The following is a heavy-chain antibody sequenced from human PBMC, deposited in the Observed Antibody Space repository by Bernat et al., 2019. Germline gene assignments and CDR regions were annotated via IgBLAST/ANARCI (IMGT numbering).Heavy chain of an antibody. CDR2: ISSSGSTI. CDR3: ARDIVVVVAATYYYYYGMDV. D-gene: IGHD2-15*01. Sequence: QVQLVESGGGLVKPGGSLRLSCAASGFTFSDYYMSWIRQAPGKGLEWVSYISSSGSTINYADSVKGRFTISRDNAKNSLYLQMNSLRAEDTAVYYCARDIVVVVAATYYYYYGMDVWGQGTTVTVSS. J-gene: IGHJ6*02. V-gene: IGHV3-11*01. CDR1: GFTFSDYY.